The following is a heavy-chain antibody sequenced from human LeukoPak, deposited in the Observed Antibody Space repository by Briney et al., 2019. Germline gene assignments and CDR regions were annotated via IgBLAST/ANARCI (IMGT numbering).Heavy chain of an antibody. CDR2: VRNRPNGYTT. Sequence: QPGGSLRLSCAASGFSISDHYMDWVRQAPGKGLEWVGRVRNRPNGYTTDYGTSVKGRFTISRDDSKNSLYLQMNSLTSEDTAVYFCTRVRHGDFFDYWGQGTLVSASS. D-gene: IGHD4-17*01. CDR1: GFSISDHY. J-gene: IGHJ4*02. CDR3: TRVRHGDFFDY. V-gene: IGHV3-72*01.